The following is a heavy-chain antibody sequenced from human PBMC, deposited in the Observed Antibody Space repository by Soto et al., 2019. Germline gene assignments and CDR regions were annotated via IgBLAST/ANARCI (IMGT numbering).Heavy chain of an antibody. J-gene: IGHJ6*02. CDR1: GFTFSSYG. CDR2: ISYDGSNK. V-gene: IGHV3-30*18. Sequence: QVPLVESGGGVVQPGRSLRLSCAASGFTFSSYGMHWVRQAPGKGLEWVAVISYDGSNKYYADSVKGRFTISRDNSKNTLYRQMNSLRAEDTAVYYCAKDLLRPGRAYGMDVWGQGTTVTVSS. CDR3: AKDLLRPGRAYGMDV.